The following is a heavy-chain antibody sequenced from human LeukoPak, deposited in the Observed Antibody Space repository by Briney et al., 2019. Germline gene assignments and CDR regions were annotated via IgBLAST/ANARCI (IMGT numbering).Heavy chain of an antibody. CDR1: GGSISSFY. Sequence: SETLSLNCTGSGGSISSFYWSWIRQPPGKGLEWLGYTYYSGSTNYNPSLKGRVTISVDTSKNQFSLKLSSVTAADTAVYYCAREVGYGDYVDYWGQGTLVTVSS. V-gene: IGHV4-59*01. D-gene: IGHD4-17*01. CDR3: AREVGYGDYVDY. J-gene: IGHJ4*02. CDR2: TYYSGST.